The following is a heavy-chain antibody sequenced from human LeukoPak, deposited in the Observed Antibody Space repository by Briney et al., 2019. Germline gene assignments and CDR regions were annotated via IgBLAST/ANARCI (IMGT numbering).Heavy chain of an antibody. CDR1: GFIFSSYG. CDR2: IRYDGSNK. CDR3: AKDGGGVNIVVVPAALDY. J-gene: IGHJ4*02. D-gene: IGHD2-2*01. V-gene: IGHV3-30*02. Sequence: GGSLRLSCAASGFIFSSYGMHWVRQAPGKGLEWVAFIRYDGSNKYYADSVKGRFTIPRDNSKNTLYLQMNSLRPEDTAVYYCAKDGGGVNIVVVPAALDYWGQGTLATVSS.